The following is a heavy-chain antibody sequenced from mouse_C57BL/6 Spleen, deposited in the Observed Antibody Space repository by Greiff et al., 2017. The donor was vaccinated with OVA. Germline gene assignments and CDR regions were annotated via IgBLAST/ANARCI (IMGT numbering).Heavy chain of an antibody. CDR1: GYAFSSYW. D-gene: IGHD2-5*01. J-gene: IGHJ4*01. CDR2: LYPGDGDT. CDR3: AREGTRNYDYAMDD. Sequence: QVQLQQSGAELVKPGASVKISCKASGYAFSSYWMNWVQQRPGKGLEWIGQLYPGDGDTNYNGKFKGKATLTADKSSSTAYMQRSSLNSEDSAVYFCAREGTRNYDYAMDDWGQGTSVTVSS. V-gene: IGHV1-80*01.